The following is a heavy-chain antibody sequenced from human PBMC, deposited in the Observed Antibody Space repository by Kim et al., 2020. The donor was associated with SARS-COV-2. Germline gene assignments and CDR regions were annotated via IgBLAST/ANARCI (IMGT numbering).Heavy chain of an antibody. CDR1: GFTFSDYY. D-gene: IGHD3-16*01. J-gene: IGHJ6*02. CDR2: ISGSGSTI. CDR3: ARDRLPQGYNGMDV. Sequence: GSLRLSCAVSGFTFSDYYMSWIRQAPGKGLEWVSYISGSGSTIYYADSVKGRFTISRDNAKNSLYLQMNSLRAEDTAVYYCARDRLPQGYNGMDVWGQGTTGTVSS. V-gene: IGHV3-11*04.